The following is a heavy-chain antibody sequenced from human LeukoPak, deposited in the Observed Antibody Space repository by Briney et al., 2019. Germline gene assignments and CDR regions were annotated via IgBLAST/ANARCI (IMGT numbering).Heavy chain of an antibody. Sequence: SGGSLRLSCAASGFTFSSYAMIWVRQAPGKGLEWVSAISGSGGSTYYADSVKGRFTISRDNSKNTLYLQMNSLRAEDTAVYYCAKGGTYEVVPAAIWGQGTLVTVSS. V-gene: IGHV3-23*01. CDR2: ISGSGGST. D-gene: IGHD2-2*01. J-gene: IGHJ4*02. CDR3: AKGGTYEVVPAAI. CDR1: GFTFSSYA.